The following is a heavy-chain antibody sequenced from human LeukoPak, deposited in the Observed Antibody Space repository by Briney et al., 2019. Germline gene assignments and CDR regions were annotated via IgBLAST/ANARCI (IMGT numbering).Heavy chain of an antibody. CDR3: ARDYYGDPLDY. J-gene: IGHJ4*02. CDR2: ISSSSSTI. Sequence: GGSLRLSCAASGFTFSSYSMNWVRQAPGKGLEWVSYISSSSSTIYYADSVKGRFTISRDSAKNSLYLQMNSLRAEDTAVYYCARDYYGDPLDYWGQGTLVTVSS. D-gene: IGHD2-21*01. V-gene: IGHV3-48*01. CDR1: GFTFSSYS.